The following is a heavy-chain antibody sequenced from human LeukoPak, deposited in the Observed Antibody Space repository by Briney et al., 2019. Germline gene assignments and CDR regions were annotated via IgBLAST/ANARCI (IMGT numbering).Heavy chain of an antibody. CDR1: GVSISSYY. CDR2: IYYSGST. D-gene: IGHD4-11*01. J-gene: IGHJ6*02. Sequence: SETQSLTCTVSGVSISSYYWSWIRQPPGKGLEWIGYIYYSGSTSYNPSLKSRVTISVDTSKNQFSLKLSSVTAADTAVYYCARVSTVTTARNYYYGMDVWGQGTTVTVSS. CDR3: ARVSTVTTARNYYYGMDV. V-gene: IGHV4-59*01.